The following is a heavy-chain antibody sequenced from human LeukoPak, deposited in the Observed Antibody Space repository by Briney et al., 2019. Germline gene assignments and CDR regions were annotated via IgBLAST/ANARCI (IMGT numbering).Heavy chain of an antibody. J-gene: IGHJ4*02. CDR2: IYYSGST. CDR1: GDSISSGGYY. D-gene: IGHD3-10*01. Sequence: SQTLSLTCTVSGDSISSGGYYWTWIRQHPGKGLEWIGYIYYSGSTYYNPSLKSRVTMSVDTSKNQFSLKLSSVTAADTAVYYCARVTRGVITFGYWGQGTLVTVSP. V-gene: IGHV4-31*03. CDR3: ARVTRGVITFGY.